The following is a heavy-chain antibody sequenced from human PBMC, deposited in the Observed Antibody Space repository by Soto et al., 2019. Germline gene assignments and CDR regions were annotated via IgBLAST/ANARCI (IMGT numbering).Heavy chain of an antibody. Sequence: QVQLVESGGGVVQPGRSLRLSCAASGFTFSIYGMHWVRQAPGKGLEWLALIWQDGSNKYYADSVKGRFTISRDNSKNPLYLQMNSLRHEHTAVYYCARGPVADKDYFDYRGQGTLVTISS. CDR1: GFTFSIYG. J-gene: IGHJ4*02. CDR3: ARGPVADKDYFDY. D-gene: IGHD2-15*01. CDR2: IWQDGSNK. V-gene: IGHV3-33*01.